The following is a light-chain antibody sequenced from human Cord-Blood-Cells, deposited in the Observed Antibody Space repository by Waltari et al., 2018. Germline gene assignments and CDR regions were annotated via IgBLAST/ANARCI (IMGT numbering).Light chain of an antibody. J-gene: IGLJ1*01. CDR3: SSDTSSSTYV. V-gene: IGLV2-14*01. CDR2: DVS. CDR1: SSDVGGYNY. Sequence: QSALTQPASVSGSPGQSITISCTGTSSDVGGYNYVFWYQQHPGKAPKLMIYDVSKRASGVSNRFSGSKSGNTASLTISGLQAEDEADYYCSSDTSSSTYVFGTETKVTVL.